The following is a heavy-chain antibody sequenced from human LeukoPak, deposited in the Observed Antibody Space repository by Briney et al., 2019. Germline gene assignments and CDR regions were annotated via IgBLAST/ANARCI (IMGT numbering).Heavy chain of an antibody. D-gene: IGHD5-12*01. Sequence: PGGSLRLSCAASGFTFSSYWMSWVRQAPGKGLEWVANIKQDGSDKYYVDSVKGRFTISRDNAKNSLYLQMNSLRAEDTAVYYCAKDLLRATGNGGYYMDVWGKGTTVIVSS. V-gene: IGHV3-7*01. CDR1: GFTFSSYW. CDR2: IKQDGSDK. CDR3: AKDLLRATGNGGYYMDV. J-gene: IGHJ6*03.